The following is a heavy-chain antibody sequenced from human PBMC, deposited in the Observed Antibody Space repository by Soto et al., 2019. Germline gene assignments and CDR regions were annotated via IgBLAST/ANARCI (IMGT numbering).Heavy chain of an antibody. J-gene: IGHJ4*02. CDR1: GYTFTGHY. D-gene: IGHD1-26*01. CDR2: IGPESGAT. V-gene: IGHV1-2*02. CDR3: GGGRSGQIVVFY. Sequence: AASVKLCCEASGYTFTGHYIHWVRQAPEQGPEWMGEIGPESGATSYAQKFQGRVTMTMDTSITKVYVELNNLRPADAAVYYCGGGRSGQIVVFYWGQGTTVTVSS.